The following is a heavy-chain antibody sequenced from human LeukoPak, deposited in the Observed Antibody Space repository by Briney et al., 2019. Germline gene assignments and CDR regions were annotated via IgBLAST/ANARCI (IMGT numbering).Heavy chain of an antibody. J-gene: IGHJ4*02. V-gene: IGHV3-30*02. Sequence: AGGSLRLSCAASGFSFSTYGTHWVRQAPGKGLEWVAAAQGDGRLQYYADSVKGRFTISKDISKSTLYVQMNSLRAEDTAVYYCATGGGFYYGHWGQGTLVTVSS. CDR3: ATGGGFYYGH. D-gene: IGHD3-22*01. CDR1: GFSFSTYG. CDR2: AQGDGRLQ.